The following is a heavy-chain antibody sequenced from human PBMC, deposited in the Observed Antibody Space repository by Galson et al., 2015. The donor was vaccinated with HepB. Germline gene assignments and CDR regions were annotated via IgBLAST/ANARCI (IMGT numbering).Heavy chain of an antibody. J-gene: IGHJ4*02. Sequence: SLRLSCAASGFTFSSYAMHWVRQAPGKGLKWVAVISYDGSNKYYTDSVRGRFTISRDNSKNTLYLRMNSLRAEDTAVYYCARGMASEEVVILNPFDYWGQGTLVTVSS. CDR2: ISYDGSNK. CDR1: GFTFSSYA. D-gene: IGHD3-22*01. V-gene: IGHV3-30*04. CDR3: ARGMASEEVVILNPFDY.